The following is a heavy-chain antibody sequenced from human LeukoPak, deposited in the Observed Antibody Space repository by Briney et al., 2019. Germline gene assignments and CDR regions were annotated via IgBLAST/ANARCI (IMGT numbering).Heavy chain of an antibody. CDR1: GGSLSGYY. Sequence: PSETLSLTCAVYGGSLSGYYWNWIRQPPGKGLEWIGEISHSGSTNYNPSLKSRVTISVDTSKNQFSLRLSSVTAADTAKYYCARGPGYYYGSGEDYWGQGTLVTVSS. V-gene: IGHV4-34*01. J-gene: IGHJ4*02. CDR3: ARGPGYYYGSGEDY. CDR2: ISHSGST. D-gene: IGHD3-10*01.